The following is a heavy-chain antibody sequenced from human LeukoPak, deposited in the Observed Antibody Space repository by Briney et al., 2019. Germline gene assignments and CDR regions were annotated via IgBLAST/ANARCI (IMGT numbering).Heavy chain of an antibody. CDR2: IYYSGST. CDR1: GGSISSYY. Sequence: SETLSLTCTVSGGSISSYYWSWIRQPPGKGLEWIGYIYYSGSTNYNPSLKSRVTISVDTSKNQFSLKLSSVTAADTAVYYCARADIVVVPAAIKGGLGYFDYWGRGTLVTVSS. CDR3: ARADIVVVPAAIKGGLGYFDY. V-gene: IGHV4-59*01. J-gene: IGHJ4*02. D-gene: IGHD2-2*02.